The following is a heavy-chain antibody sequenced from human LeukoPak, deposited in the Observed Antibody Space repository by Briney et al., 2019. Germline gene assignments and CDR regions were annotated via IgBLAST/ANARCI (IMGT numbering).Heavy chain of an antibody. Sequence: SETLSLTCTVSGGSISSSSYYWGWIRQPPGKGLEWSGSIYYSGSTYYNPSLKSRVTISVDTSKNQFSLKLSSVTAADTAVYYCARDPSRMVRGVRPVGNWGQGTLVTVSS. D-gene: IGHD3-10*01. CDR3: ARDPSRMVRGVRPVGN. V-gene: IGHV4-39*07. CDR2: IYYSGST. CDR1: GGSISSSSYY. J-gene: IGHJ4*02.